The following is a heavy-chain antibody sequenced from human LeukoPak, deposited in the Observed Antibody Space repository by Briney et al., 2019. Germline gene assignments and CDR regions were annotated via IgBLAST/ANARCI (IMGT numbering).Heavy chain of an antibody. CDR1: GFTFSRYG. CDR2: TSGSSGSTI. CDR3: ARDKTQLLRYSYFDY. D-gene: IGHD3-9*01. J-gene: IGHJ4*02. Sequence: PGGSLRLSCKASGFTFSRYGMNWVRQAPGRGLEWLSYTSGSSGSTIYYAQSVRGRFTISRDDAKNTLYLQMNSLRADDTAVYFCARDKTQLLRYSYFDYWGQGVLVTVSS. V-gene: IGHV3-48*01.